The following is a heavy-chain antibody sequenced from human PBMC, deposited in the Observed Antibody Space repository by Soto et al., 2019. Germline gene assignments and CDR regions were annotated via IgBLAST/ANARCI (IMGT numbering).Heavy chain of an antibody. D-gene: IGHD3-3*01. CDR2: ISAYNGNT. V-gene: IGHV1-18*01. J-gene: IGHJ5*02. Sequence: ASVKVSCKASGYTFTSYGISWVRQAPGQGLEWMGWISAYNGNTNYAQKLQSRVTMTTDTSTSTAYMELRSLRSDDTAVYYCARDALTIFGVVIPDQYNWFDPWGQGTLVTVSS. CDR3: ARDALTIFGVVIPDQYNWFDP. CDR1: GYTFTSYG.